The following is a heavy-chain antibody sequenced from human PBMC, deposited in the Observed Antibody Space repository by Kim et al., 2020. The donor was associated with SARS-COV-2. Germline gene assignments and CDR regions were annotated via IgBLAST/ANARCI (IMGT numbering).Heavy chain of an antibody. Sequence: GGSLRLSCAASGFTFSSYAMSWVRQAPGKGLEWVSVIYSGGSSTYYADSVKGRFTISRDNSKNTLYLQMNSLRAEDTAVYYCAKEGMDYGDYYFDYWGQGTLVTVSS. CDR2: IYSGGSST. D-gene: IGHD4-17*01. V-gene: IGHV3-23*03. CDR1: GFTFSSYA. CDR3: AKEGMDYGDYYFDY. J-gene: IGHJ4*02.